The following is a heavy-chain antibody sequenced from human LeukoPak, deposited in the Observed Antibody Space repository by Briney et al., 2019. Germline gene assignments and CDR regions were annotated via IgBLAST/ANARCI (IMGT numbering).Heavy chain of an antibody. CDR1: GGSISSGGYY. CDR2: IYYSGST. D-gene: IGHD2-21*02. CDR3: ARDDGFCGGDCYGPGAFDI. V-gene: IGHV4-31*03. Sequence: SQTLSLTCTVSGGSISSGGYYWSWIRQHPGKGLEWIGYIYYSGSTYYNPSLKSRVTISVDTSKNQFSLRLSSVTAADTAVYYCARDDGFCGGDCYGPGAFDIWGQGTMVTVSS. J-gene: IGHJ3*02.